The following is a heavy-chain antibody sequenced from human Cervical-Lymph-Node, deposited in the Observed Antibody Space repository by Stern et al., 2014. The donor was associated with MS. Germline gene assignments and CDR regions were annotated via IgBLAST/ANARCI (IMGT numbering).Heavy chain of an antibody. Sequence: QLQESGPGLVKPSETLSLTCSVSGGSISRSTYYWGWIRQPPGKGLEWIGSIYYSGTTYYNPSLKSRVTIDTSTHQFSLRLPSVTAADTAVYYCARHDGWLPHYWSQGTLVTVSS. D-gene: IGHD5-12*01. CDR3: ARHDGWLPHY. CDR1: GGSISRSTYY. J-gene: IGHJ4*02. V-gene: IGHV4-39*01. CDR2: IYYSGTT.